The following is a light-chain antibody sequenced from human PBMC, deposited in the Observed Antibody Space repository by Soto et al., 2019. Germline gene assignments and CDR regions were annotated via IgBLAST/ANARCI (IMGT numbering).Light chain of an antibody. CDR1: SSNIESNW. CDR3: ATWDDDLYTPI. CDR2: NNN. Sequence: QAVVTQAPSVSGTPGQRVTISRSGSSSNIESNWVYWYQQLPGTAPKLLIYNNNQRPSGVPDRFYGSKSGTSASLAITGLRSDDEADDYCATWDDDLYTPILGGGTQVTVL. J-gene: IGLJ2*01. V-gene: IGLV1-47*02.